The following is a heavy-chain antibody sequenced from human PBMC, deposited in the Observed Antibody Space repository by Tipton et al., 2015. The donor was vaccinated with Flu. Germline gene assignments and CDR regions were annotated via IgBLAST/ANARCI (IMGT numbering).Heavy chain of an antibody. J-gene: IGHJ6*03. Sequence: QSGPEVKKPGASVKVSCKASGYTFTGYYMHWVRQAPGQGLEWMGWINPNSGGTNYAQKFQGWVTMTRDTSISTAYMELSRLRSDDTAVYYCARDGHLSGYDRGTSRKYYYYMDVWGKGTTVTVSS. D-gene: IGHD5-12*01. V-gene: IGHV1-2*04. CDR1: GYTFTGYY. CDR2: INPNSGGT. CDR3: ARDGHLSGYDRGTSRKYYYYMDV.